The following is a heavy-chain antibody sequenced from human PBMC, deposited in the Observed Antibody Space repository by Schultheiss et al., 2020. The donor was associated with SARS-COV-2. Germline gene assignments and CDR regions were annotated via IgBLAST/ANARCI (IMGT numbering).Heavy chain of an antibody. CDR3: ALGYCSGGSCYSFDP. J-gene: IGHJ5*02. CDR1: GGTFSSYT. Sequence: SVKVSCKASGGTFSSYTISWVRQAPGQGLEWMGRIIPILGIANYAQKFQGRVTITADKSTSTAYMELSSLRSEDTAVYYCALGYCSGGSCYSFDPWGQGTLVTVSS. CDR2: IIPILGIA. V-gene: IGHV1-69*02. D-gene: IGHD2-15*01.